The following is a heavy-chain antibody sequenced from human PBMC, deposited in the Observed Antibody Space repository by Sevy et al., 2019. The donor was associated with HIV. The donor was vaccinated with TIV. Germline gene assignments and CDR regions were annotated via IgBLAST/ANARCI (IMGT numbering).Heavy chain of an antibody. Sequence: SETLSLTCSVSGGSISKIGNYWGWVRQPPGERLEWIGDIFHTGKTNYNPSLKSRVTISLDTSKNQFSLKLSSVTAADTAVYYCSKIYDYWGPGALVTVSS. CDR1: GGSISKIGNY. CDR2: IFHTGKT. J-gene: IGHJ4*02. D-gene: IGHD3-3*01. V-gene: IGHV4-39*01. CDR3: SKIYDY.